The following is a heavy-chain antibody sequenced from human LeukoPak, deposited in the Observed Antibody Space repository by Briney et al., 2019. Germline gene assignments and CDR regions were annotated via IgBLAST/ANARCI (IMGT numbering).Heavy chain of an antibody. J-gene: IGHJ4*02. D-gene: IGHD3-10*01. CDR2: INPSGGNT. CDR3: ARIPLYGSGSYYKEYYFDY. CDR1: GYTFTSYY. V-gene: IGHV1-46*01. Sequence: ASVKVSCKASGYTFTSYYMHWVRQAPGQGLEWMGIINPSGGNTGYAQKFQGRVTMTRNTSISTAYMELSSLRSEDTAVYYCARIPLYGSGSYYKEYYFDYWGQGTLVTVSS.